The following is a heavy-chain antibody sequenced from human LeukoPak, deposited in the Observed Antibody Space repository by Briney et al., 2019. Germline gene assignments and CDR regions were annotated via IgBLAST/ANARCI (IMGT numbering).Heavy chain of an antibody. Sequence: GGSLRLSCAASGFTFSDYYMSWIRQAPGKGLEWVSYISSSGSTIYYADSVKGRFTISRDNAKNSLYLQMNSLRAEDTAVYYCARELRFLEWPPTRFDPWGQGTLDTVSS. CDR1: GFTFSDYY. V-gene: IGHV3-11*01. CDR2: ISSSGSTI. D-gene: IGHD3-3*01. CDR3: ARELRFLEWPPTRFDP. J-gene: IGHJ5*02.